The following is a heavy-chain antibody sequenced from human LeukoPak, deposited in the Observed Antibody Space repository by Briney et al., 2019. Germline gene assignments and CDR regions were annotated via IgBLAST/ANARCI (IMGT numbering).Heavy chain of an antibody. CDR1: GYTFTGYY. CDR2: INPNSGGT. J-gene: IGHJ4*02. V-gene: IGHV1-2*02. Sequence: ASVKVSCKASGYTFTGYYMHWVRQAPGQGLEWMGWINPNSGGTNYAQKFQGRVTMTRDTSISTAYMELSNLRSEDTAVYYCARQSRGAHYYFDYWGQGTLVTVSS. CDR3: ARQSRGAHYYFDY. D-gene: IGHD1-26*01.